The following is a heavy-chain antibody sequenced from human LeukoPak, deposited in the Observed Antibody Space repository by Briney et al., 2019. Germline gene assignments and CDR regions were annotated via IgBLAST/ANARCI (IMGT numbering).Heavy chain of an antibody. CDR1: GGSISSGGYS. V-gene: IGHV4-30-2*01. D-gene: IGHD3-10*01. J-gene: IGHJ4*02. Sequence: PSQTLSPTCAVSGGSISSGGYSWSWIRQPPGKGLEWIGYIYHSGSTYYNPSLKSRVTISVDRSKNQFSLKLSSVTAADTAVYYCARAEVRGVPYYFDYWGQGTLVTVSS. CDR3: ARAEVRGVPYYFDY. CDR2: IYHSGST.